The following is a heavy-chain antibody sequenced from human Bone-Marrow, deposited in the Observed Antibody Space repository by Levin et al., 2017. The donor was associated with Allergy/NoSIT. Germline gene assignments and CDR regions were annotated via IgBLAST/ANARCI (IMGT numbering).Heavy chain of an antibody. D-gene: IGHD3/OR15-3a*01. CDR1: GGSISSDDYY. J-gene: IGHJ6*02. CDR2: IYSGGTT. CDR3: ARGTLAYGMDV. Sequence: SETLSLRCTVSGGSISSDDYYWSWIRQSPGKGLEWIAYIYSGGTTYYNPSLESRFTISVDMFANQFSLNLNSVTAADTAVYYCARGTLAYGMDVWGQGTTVTVSS. V-gene: IGHV4-30-4*01.